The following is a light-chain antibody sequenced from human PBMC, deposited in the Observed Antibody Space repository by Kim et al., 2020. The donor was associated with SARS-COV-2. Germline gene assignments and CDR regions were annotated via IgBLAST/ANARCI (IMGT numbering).Light chain of an antibody. CDR2: RIN. CDR3: AAWDDSLNGHVV. Sequence: MFTITCSGSGSNIGSNAVSWYQQLPGATPKLLIYRINERPSGVPDRFSASKSATSASLAISGLQSDDEADYYCAAWDDSLNGHVVFGGGTQLTVL. J-gene: IGLJ2*01. CDR1: GSNIGSNA. V-gene: IGLV1-44*01.